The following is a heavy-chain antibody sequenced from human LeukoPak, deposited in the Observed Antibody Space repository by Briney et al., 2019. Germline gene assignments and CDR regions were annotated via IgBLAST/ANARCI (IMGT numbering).Heavy chain of an antibody. CDR2: INHSGST. CDR1: GGSFSGYY. J-gene: IGHJ5*02. V-gene: IGHV4-34*01. CDR3: ARTAYYYASGHNWFDP. Sequence: PSETLSLTCAVYGGSFSGYYWSWIRQPRGKGLEWIGEINHSGSTNYNPSLKSRVTISVDTSKNQFSLKLSSVTAADTAVFYCARTAYYYASGHNWFDPWGQGTLVTVSS. D-gene: IGHD3-10*01.